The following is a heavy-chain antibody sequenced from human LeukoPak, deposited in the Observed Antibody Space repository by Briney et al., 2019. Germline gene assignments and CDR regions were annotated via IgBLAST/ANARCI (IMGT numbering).Heavy chain of an antibody. V-gene: IGHV4-30-4*01. CDR2: IYYSGST. J-gene: IGHJ4*02. D-gene: IGHD3-22*01. Sequence: SETLSLTCTVSGGSISSGDYYWSWIRQPPGKGLEWIGYIYYSGSTYYNPSLKSRVTISVDTSKNQFSLKLSSVTAADTAVYYCAREAVLRYYYDSSGYGYWGQGTLVTVSS. CDR3: AREAVLRYYYDSSGYGY. CDR1: GGSISSGDYY.